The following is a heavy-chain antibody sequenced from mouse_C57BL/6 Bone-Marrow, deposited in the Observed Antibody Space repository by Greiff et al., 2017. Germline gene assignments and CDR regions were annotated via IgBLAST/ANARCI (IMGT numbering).Heavy chain of an antibody. D-gene: IGHD3-1*01. Sequence: VQLQQSGPVLVKPGASVKMPCKASGYTFTDYYMNWVKQSHGKSLEWIGVINPYNGGTSYNQKFKGKATLTVDKSSSTAYMELNSLTSEDSAVYYCARTGEFGWYFDVWGTGTTVTVSS. CDR1: GYTFTDYY. CDR3: ARTGEFGWYFDV. CDR2: INPYNGGT. V-gene: IGHV1-19*01. J-gene: IGHJ1*03.